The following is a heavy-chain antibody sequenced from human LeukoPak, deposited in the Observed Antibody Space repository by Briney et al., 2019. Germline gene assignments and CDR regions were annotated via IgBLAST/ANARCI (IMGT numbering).Heavy chain of an antibody. V-gene: IGHV3-30*02. CDR1: GFTFNSYG. CDR2: IRYDGKNQ. J-gene: IGHJ4*02. D-gene: IGHD6-19*01. Sequence: GGSLRLSCAASGFTFNSYGMHWARQAPGKGLEWVAFIRYDGKNQYYADSVKGRFTISRDNSKNMLYLQMSSLRAEDTAVFYCVKDPSGTGWYVDDWGQGTLVTVSS. CDR3: VKDPSGTGWYVDD.